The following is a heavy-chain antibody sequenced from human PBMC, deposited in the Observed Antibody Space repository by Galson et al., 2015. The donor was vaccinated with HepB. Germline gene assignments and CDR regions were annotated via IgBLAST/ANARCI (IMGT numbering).Heavy chain of an antibody. CDR3: AKSITMIVVINDY. CDR1: GFTFSNNA. Sequence: SLRLSCAASGFTFSNNAMTWVRQAPGKGLEWVSTIVGGGGRTYYADSVKGRFTISRDNSKNTLFLQMNSLRAEDTAVYFCAKSITMIVVINDYWGQGTLVTVSS. J-gene: IGHJ4*02. CDR2: IVGGGGRT. V-gene: IGHV3-23*01. D-gene: IGHD3-22*01.